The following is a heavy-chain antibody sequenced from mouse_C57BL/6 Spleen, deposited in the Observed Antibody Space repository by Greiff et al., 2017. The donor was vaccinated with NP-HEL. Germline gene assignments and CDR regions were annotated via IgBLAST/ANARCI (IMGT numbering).Heavy chain of an antibody. CDR1: GYTFTSYW. V-gene: IGHV1-50*01. J-gene: IGHJ1*03. CDR3: ARWQLGRRWYFDV. CDR2: IDPSDSYT. D-gene: IGHD4-1*02. Sequence: QVQLQQPGAELVKPGASVKLSCKASGYTFTSYWMQWVKQRPGQGLEWIGEIDPSDSYTNYNQKFKGKATLTVDTSSSTAYMQLSSLTSEDSAVYYCARWQLGRRWYFDVWGTGTTVTVSS.